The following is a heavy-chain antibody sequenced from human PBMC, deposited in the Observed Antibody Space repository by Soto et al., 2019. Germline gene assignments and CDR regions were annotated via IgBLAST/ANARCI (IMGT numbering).Heavy chain of an antibody. V-gene: IGHV3-23*01. CDR2: ISDTGDST. J-gene: IGHJ2*01. CDR3: AKDPTVTTSAWYFDI. CDR1: GFSLNPYD. D-gene: IGHD4-17*01. Sequence: EVHLSQSGGGLVQPGGSLRLSCAASGFSLNPYDMTWVRQAPGKGLEWVSSISDTGDSTFYAASVKGRFTISRDNSKNTLYLQMNSLRAEATAKYYCAKDPTVTTSAWYFDIWGRGTLVTVSS.